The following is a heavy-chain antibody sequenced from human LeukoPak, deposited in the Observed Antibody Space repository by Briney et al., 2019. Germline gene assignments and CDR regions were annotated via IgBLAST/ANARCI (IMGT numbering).Heavy chain of an antibody. CDR2: IYYSWST. D-gene: IGHD1-7*01. V-gene: IGHV4-39*07. Sequence: DPSETLSLTCTVSGGSISSSSYYWGWIRQPPGKGLEWIGSIYYSWSTYYNTSFKSRVTISVATSKNQFYLKLSSVTAADTAVYYCARDKGTLNDAFDIWGQGTMVTVSS. CDR1: GGSISSSSYY. CDR3: ARDKGTLNDAFDI. J-gene: IGHJ3*02.